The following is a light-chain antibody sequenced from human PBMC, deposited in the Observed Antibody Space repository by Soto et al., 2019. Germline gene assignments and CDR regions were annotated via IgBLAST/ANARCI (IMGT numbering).Light chain of an antibody. CDR3: QHYGSSPWT. Sequence: EIVLTQSPGTLSLSPGERATLSCRASQSVGGNYLAWFQQKPGQAPRLLVYGASNRAAGIPDRFSGGGSGTDFTLSISRLAPEDFAVYYCQHYGSSPWTFGQGTEVEVK. CDR2: GAS. J-gene: IGKJ1*01. CDR1: QSVGGNY. V-gene: IGKV3-20*01.